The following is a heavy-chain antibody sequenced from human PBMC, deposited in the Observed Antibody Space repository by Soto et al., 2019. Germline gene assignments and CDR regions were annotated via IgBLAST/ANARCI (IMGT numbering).Heavy chain of an antibody. D-gene: IGHD5-18*01. J-gene: IGHJ4*02. CDR3: ARAAYSYGYSSF. CDR1: GGSVSSGSYY. CDR2: IYYSGST. Sequence: SETLSLTCTVSGGSVSSGSYYWSWIRQPPGKGLEWIGYIYYSGSTNYNPSLKSRVTISVDTSKNQFSLKLSSVTAADTALYYCARAAYSYGYSSFWGQGTLVTVSS. V-gene: IGHV4-61*01.